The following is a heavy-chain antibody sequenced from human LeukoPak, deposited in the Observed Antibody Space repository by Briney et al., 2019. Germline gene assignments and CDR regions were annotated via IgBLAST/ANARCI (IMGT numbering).Heavy chain of an antibody. CDR2: ISGSGGST. CDR1: GFTFSSYG. V-gene: IGHV3-23*01. Sequence: GGTLRLSCAASGFTFSSYGMSWVRQAPGKGLEWVSAISGSGGSTYYADSVKGRFTISRDNSKNTLYLQMNSLRAEDTAVYYCAKWSRGVFDYWGQGTLVTVSS. CDR3: AKWSRGVFDY. J-gene: IGHJ4*02. D-gene: IGHD3-10*01.